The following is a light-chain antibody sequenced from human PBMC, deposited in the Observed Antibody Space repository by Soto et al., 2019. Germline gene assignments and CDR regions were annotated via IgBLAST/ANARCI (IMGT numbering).Light chain of an antibody. CDR3: AAWDDSLNGWV. Sequence: QSVLAQPPSASGTPGQRVTISCSGAGTNIGSNTVNWYQQLPGTAPRLLIYSTNQRPSGVPDRFSGSKSGTSASLAISGLQSEDEADYHCAAWDDSLNGWVFGGGTQLTVL. CDR1: GTNIGSNT. J-gene: IGLJ3*02. V-gene: IGLV1-44*01. CDR2: STN.